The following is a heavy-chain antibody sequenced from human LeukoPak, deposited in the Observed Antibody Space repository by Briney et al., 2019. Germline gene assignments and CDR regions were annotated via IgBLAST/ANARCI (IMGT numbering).Heavy chain of an antibody. CDR2: IYYTGSV. CDR3: ARDHSYYFGSQTSTLDV. CDR1: GASMSTGGFY. J-gene: IGHJ6*02. Sequence: KTSETLSLTCTISGASMSTGGFYGTWMRQPRGGGVEGMGYIYYTGSVDYNASLKSRLTISLDTSKNRFSLKLNSVTAADTAVYYCARDHSYYFGSQTSTLDVWGQGTAVTVSS. D-gene: IGHD3-10*01. V-gene: IGHV4-31*03.